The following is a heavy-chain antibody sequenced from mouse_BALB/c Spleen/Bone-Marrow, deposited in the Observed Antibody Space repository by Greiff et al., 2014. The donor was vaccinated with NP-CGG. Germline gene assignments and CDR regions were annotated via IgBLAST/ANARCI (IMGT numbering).Heavy chain of an antibody. J-gene: IGHJ4*01. CDR1: GFTFSSFG. CDR2: ISSGSSTI. CDR3: ARYGYYDAMDY. V-gene: IGHV5-17*02. Sequence: EVKLMESGGGLVQPGGSRELSCAASGFTFSSFGMHWVRQAQEKGLEWVAYISSGSSTIYYADTVKGRFTISRDNPKNTLFLQMTSLRSEDTAMYYCARYGYYDAMDYWGQGTSVTVSS. D-gene: IGHD2-2*01.